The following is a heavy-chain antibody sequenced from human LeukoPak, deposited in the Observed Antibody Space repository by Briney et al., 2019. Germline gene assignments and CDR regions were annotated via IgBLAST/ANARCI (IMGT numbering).Heavy chain of an antibody. J-gene: IGHJ4*02. CDR2: IYYSGST. CDR1: GDSVSSGYYY. CDR3: ATVGGSGWFDY. D-gene: IGHD6-19*01. V-gene: IGHV4-61*01. Sequence: SETLSLTCTVSGDSVSSGYYYWNWIRQPPGKGLEWIGRIYYSGSTNYNPSLKSRVTISVDTSKNQFSLRLSSVTAADTAVYFCATVGGSGWFDYWGRGTLVAVSS.